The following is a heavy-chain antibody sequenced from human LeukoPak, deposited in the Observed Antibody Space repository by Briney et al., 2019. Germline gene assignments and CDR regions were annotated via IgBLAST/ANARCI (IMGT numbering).Heavy chain of an antibody. Sequence: PSETLSLTCTVSGGSLSSYYWSWIRQPAGKGLEWIGRIYTSGSTNYNPSLKSRVTMSVDTSKNQFSLKLSSVTAADTAVYYCARDRDSSGWYWWFDPWGQGTLVTVSS. CDR1: GGSLSSYY. CDR2: IYTSGST. D-gene: IGHD6-19*01. CDR3: ARDRDSSGWYWWFDP. V-gene: IGHV4-4*07. J-gene: IGHJ5*02.